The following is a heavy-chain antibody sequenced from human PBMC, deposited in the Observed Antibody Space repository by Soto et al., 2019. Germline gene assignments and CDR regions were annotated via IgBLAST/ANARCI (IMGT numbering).Heavy chain of an antibody. J-gene: IGHJ6*02. D-gene: IGHD5-18*01. Sequence: PGGSLRLSCAASGFTFSIYAMHWVRQAPGKGLEWVAVISYDGSDKYNANSVKGRFTISRDNSKNTLYLQMNSLRAEDTAAYYCARDTGPNGYNYYYFGMDVWGQGTTVTVSS. CDR3: ARDTGPNGYNYYYFGMDV. CDR1: GFTFSIYA. V-gene: IGHV3-30-3*01. CDR2: ISYDGSDK.